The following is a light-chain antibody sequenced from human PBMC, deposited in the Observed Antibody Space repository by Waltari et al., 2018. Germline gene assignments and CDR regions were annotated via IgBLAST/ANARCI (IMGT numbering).Light chain of an antibody. CDR2: DAS. CDR3: QHYVRLPVT. Sequence: EIVLTQSQGHLSLSPGERATLSCRASQSFSRALAWYQQKPGQAPRLLIYDASTRAIGIPDRFSGGGSGTDFSLTLSRLEPEDFAVYYCQHYVRLPVTFGQGTTVEIK. V-gene: IGKV3-20*01. CDR1: QSFSRA. J-gene: IGKJ1*01.